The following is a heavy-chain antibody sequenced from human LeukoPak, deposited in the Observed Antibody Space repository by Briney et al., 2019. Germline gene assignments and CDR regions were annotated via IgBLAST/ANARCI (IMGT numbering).Heavy chain of an antibody. CDR1: GFTFSSYN. CDR2: ISNSRITI. D-gene: IGHD6-6*01. CDR3: ARVGSSSSSWYFDL. J-gene: IGHJ2*01. V-gene: IGHV3-48*04. Sequence: GGSLRLSCAASGFTFSSYNMNWVRQAPGKGLEWVAYISNSRITIYYANSVKGRFAISRDNAKDSLYLQMNSLRVEDTAVYYCARVGSSSSSWYFDLWGRGTLVTVSS.